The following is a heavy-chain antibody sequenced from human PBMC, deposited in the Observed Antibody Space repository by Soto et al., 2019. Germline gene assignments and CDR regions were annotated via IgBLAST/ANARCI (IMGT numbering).Heavy chain of an antibody. CDR2: IIPIFGTA. CDR1: GCTFSSYA. V-gene: IGHV1-69*13. CDR3: ARAYYYDSSGYYYTY. Sequence: ASVKVSCKASGCTFSSYAISWVRQAPGQGLEWMGGIIPIFGTANYAQKFQGRVTITADESTSTAYMELSSLRSEDTAVYYCARAYYYDSSGYYYTYWGQGTLVIVSS. D-gene: IGHD3-22*01. J-gene: IGHJ4*02.